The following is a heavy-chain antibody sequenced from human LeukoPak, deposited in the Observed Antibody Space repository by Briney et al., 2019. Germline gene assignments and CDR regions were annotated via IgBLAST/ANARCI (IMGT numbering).Heavy chain of an antibody. J-gene: IGHJ3*01. Sequence: SETLSLTCSVSGYSISSGYYRGYIRQTPGKGLESIGSIHHSGSSYYNPSLKSRVTIVVDTSKNQFSLNLISVTAADTAVYYCTRAYSSSNAFDVWGQGTMVSVSS. CDR2: IHHSGSS. CDR3: TRAYSSSNAFDV. V-gene: IGHV4-38-2*02. D-gene: IGHD6-6*01. CDR1: GYSISSGYY.